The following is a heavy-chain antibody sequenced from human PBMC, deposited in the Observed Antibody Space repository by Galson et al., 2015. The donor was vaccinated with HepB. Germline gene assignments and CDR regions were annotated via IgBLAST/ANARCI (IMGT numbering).Heavy chain of an antibody. V-gene: IGHV3-30*18. CDR1: GFTFSSYG. J-gene: IGHJ6*02. D-gene: IGHD6-13*01. Sequence: SLRLSCAASGFTFSSYGVHWVRQAPGKGLEWVALISYDGSNKYYADSVKGRFTISRDNSKNTLYMQMNSLRAEDTAVYYCAKVARYSSSPRGDYYYYGMDVWGQGTTVTVSS. CDR2: ISYDGSNK. CDR3: AKVARYSSSPRGDYYYYGMDV.